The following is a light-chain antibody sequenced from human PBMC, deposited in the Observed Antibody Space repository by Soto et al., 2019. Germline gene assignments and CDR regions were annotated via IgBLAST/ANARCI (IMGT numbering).Light chain of an antibody. CDR2: GAL. Sequence: EVVMTQSPATLSVSPGEGATLSCRASQGIGDTLAWYQHKPGQTPRLLIYGALSRATGIPDRFSGSGSGTDFTLTISRLEPEDFALYYCQQYATSPLTFGGGTKVDIK. CDR3: QQYATSPLT. V-gene: IGKV3-20*01. CDR1: QGIGDT. J-gene: IGKJ4*01.